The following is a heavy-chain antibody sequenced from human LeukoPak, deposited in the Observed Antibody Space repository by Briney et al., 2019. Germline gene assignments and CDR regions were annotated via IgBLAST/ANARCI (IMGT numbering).Heavy chain of an antibody. CDR3: TRLEDYDILTGYPPLGYYGMDV. CDR1: GFTFSGSA. CDR2: IRSKANSYAT. V-gene: IGHV3-73*01. Sequence: PGESLRLSCAASGFTFSGSAMHWVRQASGKGLEWVGRIRSKANSYATAYAASVKGRFTISRDDSKNTAYLQMNSLKTEDTAVFYCTRLEDYDILTGYPPLGYYGMDVWGQGTTVTVSS. J-gene: IGHJ6*02. D-gene: IGHD3-9*01.